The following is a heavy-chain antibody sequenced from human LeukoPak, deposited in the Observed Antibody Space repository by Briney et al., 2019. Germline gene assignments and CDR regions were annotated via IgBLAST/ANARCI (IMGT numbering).Heavy chain of an antibody. D-gene: IGHD3-3*01. J-gene: IGHJ6*04. Sequence: GASVKVSCKASGGTFSSYAISWVQQAPGQGLEWMGGIIPIFGTANYAQKFQGRVTITADESTSTAYMELSSLRSEDTAVYYCARDRGVATIYGMDVWGKGTTVTVSS. CDR2: IIPIFGTA. CDR3: ARDRGVATIYGMDV. CDR1: GGTFSSYA. V-gene: IGHV1-69*13.